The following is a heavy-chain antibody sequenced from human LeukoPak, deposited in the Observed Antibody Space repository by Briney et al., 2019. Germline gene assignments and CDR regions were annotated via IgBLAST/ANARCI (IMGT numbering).Heavy chain of an antibody. Sequence: GGSLRLSCAASGFTFSSYWMHWVRQAPGKGLVWVSRINTDGSSTSYADSVKGRFTISRDNAKNTLYLQMNSLRAEDTAVYYCASNPNDFWSGYRRDAFDIWGQGTMVTVSS. CDR1: GFTFSSYW. V-gene: IGHV3-74*01. D-gene: IGHD3-3*01. CDR2: INTDGSST. CDR3: ASNPNDFWSGYRRDAFDI. J-gene: IGHJ3*02.